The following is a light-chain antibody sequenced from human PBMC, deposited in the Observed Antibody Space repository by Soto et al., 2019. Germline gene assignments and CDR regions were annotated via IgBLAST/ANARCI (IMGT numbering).Light chain of an antibody. CDR1: QSVSSY. V-gene: IGKV3-11*01. J-gene: IGKJ5*01. CDR3: QQRSNWPSIT. Sequence: EIVLKQAPDTLSFSPGGSATISCRTSQSVSSYLAWYQQKPGQAPRLLIYDASNRATGIPARFSGSGSGTDFTLTINSLEPEDFAVYYCQQRSNWPSITFGQGTRLEIK. CDR2: DAS.